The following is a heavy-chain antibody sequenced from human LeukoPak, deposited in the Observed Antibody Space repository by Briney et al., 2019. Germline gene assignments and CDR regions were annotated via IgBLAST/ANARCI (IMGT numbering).Heavy chain of an antibody. CDR3: AGRYCSSTSCYLRGFDP. J-gene: IGHJ5*02. CDR1: GGSISRYY. D-gene: IGHD2-2*01. V-gene: IGHV4-4*07. Sequence: SETLSLTCTVSGGSISRYYWSWIRQPAGKGLEWVGRIYTSGSTNYNPSLKSRVTMSVAASKTQFSLKLSSVTAADTAVYYCAGRYCSSTSCYLRGFDPWGQGTLVTVSS. CDR2: IYTSGST.